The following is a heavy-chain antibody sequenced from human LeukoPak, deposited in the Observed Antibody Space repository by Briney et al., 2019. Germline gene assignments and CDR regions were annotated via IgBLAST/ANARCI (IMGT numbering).Heavy chain of an antibody. D-gene: IGHD3-16*02. CDR1: GYSISSDYY. Sequence: SETLSRTCTVSGYSISSDYYWGWIRQPPGRGLEWIGTIYHSGSTYYNPSLKSRVTISVDTSKDQFSLKLSSVTAADTAVYYCARDDVWGTYRAFDYWGQGTLVTVSS. J-gene: IGHJ4*02. CDR3: ARDDVWGTYRAFDY. V-gene: IGHV4-38-2*02. CDR2: IYHSGST.